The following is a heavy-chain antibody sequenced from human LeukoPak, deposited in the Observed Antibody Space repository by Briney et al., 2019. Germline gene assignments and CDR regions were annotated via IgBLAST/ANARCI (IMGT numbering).Heavy chain of an antibody. CDR3: ARGYYYDSSGSSGAYY. J-gene: IGHJ4*02. Sequence: GASVKVSCKASGYTFTGYYMHWVRQAPGQGLEWMGWINPNSGGTNYAQKFQGRVTMTRDMSISTAYVELSRLRSDDTAVYYCARGYYYDSSGSSGAYYWGQGTLVTVSS. D-gene: IGHD3-22*01. CDR2: INPNSGGT. CDR1: GYTFTGYY. V-gene: IGHV1-2*02.